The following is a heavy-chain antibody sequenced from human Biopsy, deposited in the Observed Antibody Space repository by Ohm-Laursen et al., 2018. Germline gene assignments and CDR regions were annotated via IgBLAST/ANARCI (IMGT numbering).Heavy chain of an antibody. Sequence: SETLSLTCTVSGGSISSDYWSWIRQTPGKGLEWIGYIYYSGSTNYNPSLKSRVTISVDTSKNQFSLRLTSATAADTAVYYCARDYGSGSLFDPWGQGTLVTVSS. CDR1: GGSISSDY. D-gene: IGHD2-15*01. CDR3: ARDYGSGSLFDP. CDR2: IYYSGST. J-gene: IGHJ5*02. V-gene: IGHV4-59*12.